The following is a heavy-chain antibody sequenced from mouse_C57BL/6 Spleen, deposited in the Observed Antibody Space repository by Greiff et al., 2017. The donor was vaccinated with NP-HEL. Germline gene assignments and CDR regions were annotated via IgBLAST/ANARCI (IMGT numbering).Heavy chain of an antibody. J-gene: IGHJ3*01. CDR3: ARRGSNCLFAD. Sequence: QVQLQQPGAELVKPGASVKLSCKASGYTFTSYWMHWVKQRPGRGLEWIGSIDPNSGGTKYNEKFKSKATLTVDKPSSTAYMQLSSLTSEDSAVYYCARRGSNCLFADWGQGTLVTVSA. CDR2: IDPNSGGT. D-gene: IGHD2-5*01. V-gene: IGHV1-72*01. CDR1: GYTFTSYW.